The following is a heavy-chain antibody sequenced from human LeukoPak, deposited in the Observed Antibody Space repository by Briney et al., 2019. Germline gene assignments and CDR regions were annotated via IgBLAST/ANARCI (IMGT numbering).Heavy chain of an antibody. CDR2: ISYDGSNK. CDR1: GFTFSSYA. CDR3: ARDSDCSSTSCYPWYFDL. D-gene: IGHD2-2*01. V-gene: IGHV3-30-3*01. Sequence: GGSLRLSCAASGFTFSSYAMHWVRQAPGKGLEWVAVISYDGSNKYYADSVKGRFTISRDNSKNTLYLQMNSLRAEDTAVYYCARDSDCSSTSCYPWYFDLWGRGTLVTVSS. J-gene: IGHJ2*01.